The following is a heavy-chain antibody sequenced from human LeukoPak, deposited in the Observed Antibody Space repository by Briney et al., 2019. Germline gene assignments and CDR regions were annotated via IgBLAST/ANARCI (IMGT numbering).Heavy chain of an antibody. Sequence: GGSLRLSCAASGFTFSDFYMTWIRQAPGKGLEWLSYIYGSSRTIYYADSVKGRFTISRDNAKNSIYLQMNSLRVEDTALYYCARDPPNDFWSGHYAFDLWGQGTKVTVSS. CDR3: ARDPPNDFWSGHYAFDL. D-gene: IGHD3-3*01. CDR1: GFTFSDFY. CDR2: IYGSSRTI. J-gene: IGHJ3*01. V-gene: IGHV3-11*01.